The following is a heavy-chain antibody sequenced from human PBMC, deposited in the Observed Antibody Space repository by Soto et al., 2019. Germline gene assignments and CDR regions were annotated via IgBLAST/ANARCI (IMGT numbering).Heavy chain of an antibody. V-gene: IGHV4-34*01. CDR1: GGSFSGYY. Sequence: QVQLQQWGAGLLKPSETLSLTCAVYGGSFSGYYWSWIRQPPGKGLEWIGEINHSGSTNYNPSLKRRVTISVDTSKNQFSLKLSSVTAADTAVYYCARGRRGSSGYYPTYYFDYWGQGTLVTVSS. J-gene: IGHJ4*02. CDR3: ARGRRGSSGYYPTYYFDY. CDR2: INHSGST. D-gene: IGHD3-22*01.